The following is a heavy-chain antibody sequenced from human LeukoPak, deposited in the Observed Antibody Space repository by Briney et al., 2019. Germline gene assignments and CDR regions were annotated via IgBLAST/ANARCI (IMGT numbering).Heavy chain of an antibody. D-gene: IGHD3-9*01. V-gene: IGHV4-61*02. CDR3: ARVMRRYDILTGYPQDAFDV. CDR1: GDSITSGDYY. J-gene: IGHJ3*01. CDR2: IYSSGNI. Sequence: SSQTLSLTCTVSGDSITSGDYYWSWIRQPAGKGLEWIGRIYSSGNINYNPSLKSRVTISVDTSKNKFSLKVNSVTAADTAVYYCARVMRRYDILTGYPQDAFDVWGLGTMVTVSS.